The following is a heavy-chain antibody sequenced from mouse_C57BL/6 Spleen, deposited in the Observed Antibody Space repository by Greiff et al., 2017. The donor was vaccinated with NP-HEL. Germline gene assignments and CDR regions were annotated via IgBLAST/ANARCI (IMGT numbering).Heavy chain of an antibody. V-gene: IGHV1-82*01. Sequence: VQVVESGPELVKPGASVKISCKASGYAFSSSWMNWVKQRPGKGLEWIGRIYPGDGDTNYNGKFKGKATLTADKSSSTAYMQLSSLTSEDSAVYCCAREGAFFDYWGQVTTLTVSS. CDR1: GYAFSSSW. CDR2: IYPGDGDT. J-gene: IGHJ2*01. CDR3: AREGAFFDY.